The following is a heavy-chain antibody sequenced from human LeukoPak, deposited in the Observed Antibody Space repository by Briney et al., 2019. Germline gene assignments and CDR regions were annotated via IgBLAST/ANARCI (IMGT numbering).Heavy chain of an antibody. D-gene: IGHD4-17*01. CDR3: ARESPPSVTPPSPFDY. CDR2: IITIFGTA. V-gene: IGHV1-69*06. J-gene: IGHJ4*02. CDR1: GGTFTIYA. Sequence: SVKVSCKASGGTFTIYAISCVRQAPGQGREWLGGIITIFGTANYAQKFQGRVTITADKSTSTAYMELSSLRSEDTAVYYCARESPPSVTPPSPFDYWGQGTLVTVSS.